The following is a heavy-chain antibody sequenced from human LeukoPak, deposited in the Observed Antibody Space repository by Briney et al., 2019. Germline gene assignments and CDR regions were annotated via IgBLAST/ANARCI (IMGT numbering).Heavy chain of an antibody. D-gene: IGHD2-15*01. J-gene: IGHJ6*04. V-gene: IGHV4-59*01. CDR2: VYYSGST. CDR1: GGSIRSYY. CDR3: ARDLSGSGSFPYGMDV. Sequence: SETLSLTCTVSGGSIRSYYWSWIPQPPGKGLECIGYVYYSGSTKYNPSLKSRVTTSVDTSKNEFSLNLSSVSAADTAVYYCARDLSGSGSFPYGMDVWGKGTTVTVSS.